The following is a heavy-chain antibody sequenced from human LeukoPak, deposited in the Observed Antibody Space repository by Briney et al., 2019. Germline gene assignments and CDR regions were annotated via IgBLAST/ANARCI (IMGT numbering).Heavy chain of an antibody. V-gene: IGHV3-15*01. CDR2: IKSKTDGGTT. CDR3: TTGFLEWLFEVDY. Sequence: GGSLRLSCAASGFTFSNAWMSWVRQAPGKGLEWVGRIKSKTDGGTTDYAAPVKGRFTISRDGSKNTLYLQMNSLKTEDTAVYYCTTGFLEWLFEVDYWGQGTLVTVSS. D-gene: IGHD3-3*01. CDR1: GFTFSNAW. J-gene: IGHJ4*02.